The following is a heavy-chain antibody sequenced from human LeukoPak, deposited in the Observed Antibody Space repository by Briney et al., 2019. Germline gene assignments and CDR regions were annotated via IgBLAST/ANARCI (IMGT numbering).Heavy chain of an antibody. V-gene: IGHV4-4*07. CDR2: IYTSGST. Sequence: KPSETLSLTCTVSGGSISSYYWSWIRQPAGKGLEWIGRIYTSGSTNYNPSLKSRVTMSVDTSKNQFSLKLSSVTAADTAVYYCAREKAVLLWFGELSLDAFDIWGQGTMVTVSS. J-gene: IGHJ3*02. CDR3: AREKAVLLWFGELSLDAFDI. CDR1: GGSISSYY. D-gene: IGHD3-10*01.